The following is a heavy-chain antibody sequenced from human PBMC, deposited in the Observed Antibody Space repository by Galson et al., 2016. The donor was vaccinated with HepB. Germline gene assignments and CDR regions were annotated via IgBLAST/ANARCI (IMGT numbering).Heavy chain of an antibody. CDR1: GFTFSSYF. Sequence: SLRLSCAASGFTFSSYFMNWVRQVPGRGLEWVANIKPDGSERYYADSVKGRFTISRDNGKNSLYLQMSSLRADDTALYYCARGGIFSANWFDPWGQGTLVTVSS. CDR3: ARGGIFSANWFDP. V-gene: IGHV3-7*04. J-gene: IGHJ5*02. D-gene: IGHD3-3*02. CDR2: IKPDGSER.